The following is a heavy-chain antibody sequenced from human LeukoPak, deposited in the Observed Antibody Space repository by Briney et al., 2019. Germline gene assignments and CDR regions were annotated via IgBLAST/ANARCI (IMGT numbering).Heavy chain of an antibody. D-gene: IGHD4-17*01. Sequence: PGGSLRLSCAASGFTFSSYAMSWVRQAPGKGLEWVSAISGSGGSTYYADSVKGRFTISRDNLKNTLYLQMNSLRAEDTAVYYCAKLVGDDYGAAFDYWGQGTLVTVSS. CDR1: GFTFSSYA. J-gene: IGHJ4*02. CDR2: ISGSGGST. V-gene: IGHV3-23*01. CDR3: AKLVGDDYGAAFDY.